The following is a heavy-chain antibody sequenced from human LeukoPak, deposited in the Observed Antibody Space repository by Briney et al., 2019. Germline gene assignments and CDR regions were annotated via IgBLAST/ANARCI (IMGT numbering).Heavy chain of an antibody. D-gene: IGHD5-18*01. CDR3: ARGGLRYSYGYLDY. V-gene: IGHV4-31*03. CDR2: IYYSGST. J-gene: IGHJ4*02. Sequence: TLSLTCTVSGGSISSGGYYWSWIPEHPGKGLEWIGYIYYSGSTYYKPSLKSRVTISVDTSKNQFSLKLSSVTAADTAVYYCARGGLRYSYGYLDYWGQGNVVRVSS. CDR1: GGSISSGGYY.